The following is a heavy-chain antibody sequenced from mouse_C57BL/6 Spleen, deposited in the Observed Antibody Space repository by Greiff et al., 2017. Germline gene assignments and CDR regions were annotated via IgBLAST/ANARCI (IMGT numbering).Heavy chain of an antibody. V-gene: IGHV1-18*01. CDR1: GYTFTDYN. CDR3: ARGPHYYGSSYRYAMDY. J-gene: IGHJ4*01. D-gene: IGHD1-1*01. Sequence: VQLQQSGPELVKPGASVKIPCKASGYTFTDYNMDWVKQSHGKSLEWIGDINPNNGGTIYNQKFKGKATLTVDKSSSTAYMELRSLTSEVTSVYYCARGPHYYGSSYRYAMDYWGQGTSVTVSS. CDR2: INPNNGGT.